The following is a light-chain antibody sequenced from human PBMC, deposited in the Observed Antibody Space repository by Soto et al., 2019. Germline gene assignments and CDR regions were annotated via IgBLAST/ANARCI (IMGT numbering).Light chain of an antibody. CDR3: QQYGSSPRT. CDR1: QSVSSSY. V-gene: IGKV3-20*01. CDR2: GAS. J-gene: IGKJ1*01. Sequence: VLTQSPGTLSLSPGEGPTPSCPARQSVSSSYLAWYQQKHGQAPRFLLYGASSRATGIPDRFSVSGSGTELTLTISRLEPDDLAVYYCQQYGSSPRTFGQGTKVDIK.